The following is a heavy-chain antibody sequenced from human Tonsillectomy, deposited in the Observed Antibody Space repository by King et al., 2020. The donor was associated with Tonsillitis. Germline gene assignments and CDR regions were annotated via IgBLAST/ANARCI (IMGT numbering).Heavy chain of an antibody. CDR3: ARQGDMGSSDGWDY. D-gene: IGHD6-19*01. CDR1: GYMFTNSW. CDR2: IYPGDSDT. V-gene: IGHV5-51*01. J-gene: IGHJ4*02. Sequence: VQLVESGAEVKKPGESLTISCKGSGYMFTNSWIGWVRQMPGKGLEWMGIIYPGDSDTRYSPSFQGRVTIPADKSISTAYLQWSSLKASDTARYYCARQGDMGSSDGWDYWGQGTLITVSS.